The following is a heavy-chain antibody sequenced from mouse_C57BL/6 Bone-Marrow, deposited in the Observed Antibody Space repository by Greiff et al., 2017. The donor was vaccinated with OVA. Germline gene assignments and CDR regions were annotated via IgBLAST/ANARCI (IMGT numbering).Heavy chain of an antibody. Sequence: DVMLVESGGDLVKPGGSLKLSCAASGFTFSSYGMSWVRQTPDKRLEWVATISSGGSYTYYPDSVKGRFTISRDNAKNTLYLQMSSLKSEDTAMYYCASCLSYYYAMDYWGQGTSVTVSS. CDR1: GFTFSSYG. D-gene: IGHD6-1*01. V-gene: IGHV5-6*02. CDR2: ISSGGSYT. J-gene: IGHJ4*01. CDR3: ASCLSYYYAMDY.